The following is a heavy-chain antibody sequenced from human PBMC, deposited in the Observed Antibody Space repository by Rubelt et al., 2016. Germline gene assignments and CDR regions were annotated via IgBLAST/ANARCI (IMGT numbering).Heavy chain of an antibody. CDR1: GGSISSDSF. D-gene: IGHD2-15*01. Sequence: QLQLQQSGPGLVKSSETLSLACTVSGGSISSDSFWGWIRQPPDKGLEWVGCVHDNGATHYNPSLESRVAMSVDTSKNQFPLSRGPFASADTAVYYWARGLPYCSGGSCLFYFDSWGQGTLVTVSS. V-gene: IGHV4-39*07. CDR3: ARGLPYCSGGSCLFYFDS. J-gene: IGHJ4*02. CDR2: VHDNGAT.